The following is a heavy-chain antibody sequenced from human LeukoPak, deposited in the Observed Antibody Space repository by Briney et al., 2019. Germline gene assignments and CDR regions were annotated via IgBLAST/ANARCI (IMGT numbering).Heavy chain of an antibody. CDR2: INPNSGGT. D-gene: IGHD3-22*01. CDR1: GYTFTGYY. CDR3: ARVKMYYYDSSGYWD. Sequence: ASVKVSCKAFGYTFTGYYMHWVRQAPGQGLEWMGWINPNSGGTNYAQKFQGRVTTTRDTSISTAYMELSRLRSDDTAVYYCARVKMYYYDSSGYWDWGQGTLVTVSS. V-gene: IGHV1-2*02. J-gene: IGHJ4*02.